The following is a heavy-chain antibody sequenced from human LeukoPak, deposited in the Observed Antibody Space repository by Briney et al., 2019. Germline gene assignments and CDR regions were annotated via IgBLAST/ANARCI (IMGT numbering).Heavy chain of an antibody. J-gene: IGHJ5*02. Sequence: GESLKISCKGSGYSFTSYWIGWVRQMPGKVLEWMGIIYPGDSDTRYSPSFQGQVTISADKSISTAYLQWSSLKASDTAMYYCARHYDILTGYYDNWFDPWGQGTLVTVSS. CDR3: ARHYDILTGYYDNWFDP. V-gene: IGHV5-51*01. CDR1: GYSFTSYW. D-gene: IGHD3-9*01. CDR2: IYPGDSDT.